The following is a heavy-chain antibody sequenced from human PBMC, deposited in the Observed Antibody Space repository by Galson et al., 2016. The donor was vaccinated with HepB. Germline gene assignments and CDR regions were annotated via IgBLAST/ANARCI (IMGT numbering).Heavy chain of an antibody. CDR2: IWYDGAKT. D-gene: IGHD6-19*01. CDR3: SKDHWRDSIGFYGIDN. Sequence: SLRLSCAASGFIFSEYGMHWVRQAPGKGLEWVATIWYDGAKTFYGDSVKGRFTISRDNSKNTLFLQMSSLRFDDTAVYYCSKDHWRDSIGFYGIDNWGQGTLVIVSS. V-gene: IGHV3-33*03. J-gene: IGHJ4*02. CDR1: GFIFSEYG.